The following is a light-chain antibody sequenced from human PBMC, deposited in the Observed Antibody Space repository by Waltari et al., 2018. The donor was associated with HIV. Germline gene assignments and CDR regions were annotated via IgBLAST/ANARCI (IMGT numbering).Light chain of an antibody. CDR3: GTRDNGLGPVV. CDR1: NSNIGSND. J-gene: IGLJ2*01. V-gene: IGLV1-51*02. CDR2: EST. Sequence: SVLTQPPSKSAAPGQTVTISCTGHNSNIGSNDVSWYQQLPGASPRLIIYESTKRPSLISDRFSAAKSDTTATLDIAGLQPGDEAMYYCGTRDNGLGPVVLGGGTWVTVL.